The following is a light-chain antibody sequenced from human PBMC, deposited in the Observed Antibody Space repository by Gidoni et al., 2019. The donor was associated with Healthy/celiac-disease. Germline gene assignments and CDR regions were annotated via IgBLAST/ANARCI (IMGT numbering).Light chain of an antibody. V-gene: IGKV4-1*01. CDR3: QQYYSTPLT. Sequence: DIVITQTPESLAVSLGARATSNCKSSQSVLYSSNNKNYLAWYQQKPGQPPKLLIYWASTRESGVTDRFSGSGSGTDFTLTISSLQAEDVAVYYCQQYYSTPLTFGGGTKVEIK. CDR1: QSVLYSSNNKNY. CDR2: WAS. J-gene: IGKJ4*01.